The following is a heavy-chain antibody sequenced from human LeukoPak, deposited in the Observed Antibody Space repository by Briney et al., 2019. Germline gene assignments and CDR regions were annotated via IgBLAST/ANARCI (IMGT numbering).Heavy chain of an antibody. CDR1: GFTASSRT. D-gene: IGHD4-17*01. J-gene: IGHJ4*02. CDR3: ARRRGGYGDGDFDY. CDR2: IRSDTTT. Sequence: GGSLRLSCAASGFTASSRTMIWVRQAPGQGLECVSYIRSDTTTEYAEYVKGRFTISRDDSKNTVYLQMNSLRVEDTSVYYCARRRGGYGDGDFDYWGQGTLVTVSS. V-gene: IGHV3-66*04.